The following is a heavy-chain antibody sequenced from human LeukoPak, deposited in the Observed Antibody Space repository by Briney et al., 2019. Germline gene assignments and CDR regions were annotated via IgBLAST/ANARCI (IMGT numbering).Heavy chain of an antibody. V-gene: IGHV3-7*05. CDR3: ARGGGLDI. Sequence: GGSLRLSCAVSGFTFSNYWMSWVRQAPGKGLEWVANIKQDGSEKYYVDSVKGRFTISRDNAKNSLYLQMNSLRAEDTAVYYCARGGGLDIWGQGTMVTVSS. J-gene: IGHJ3*02. CDR1: GFTFSNYW. CDR2: IKQDGSEK.